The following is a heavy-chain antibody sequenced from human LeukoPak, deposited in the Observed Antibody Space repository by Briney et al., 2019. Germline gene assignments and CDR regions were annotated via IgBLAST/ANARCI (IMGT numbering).Heavy chain of an antibody. CDR2: IYYSGST. CDR1: GNSISSYY. CDR3: ARHGEGYNSNWYLNWFDP. Sequence: SETLSLTCTVSGNSISSYYWSWIRQPPGKGLEWIGYIYYSGSTNYNPSLKSRVTISVDTSKNQFSLKLSSVTAADTAVYYCARHGEGYNSNWYLNWFDPWGQGTLVTVSS. J-gene: IGHJ5*02. D-gene: IGHD6-13*01. V-gene: IGHV4-59*08.